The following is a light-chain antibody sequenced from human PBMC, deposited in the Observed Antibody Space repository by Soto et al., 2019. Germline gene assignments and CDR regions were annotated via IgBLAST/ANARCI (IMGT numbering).Light chain of an antibody. CDR2: GAS. CDR3: QQYKNWPPIT. V-gene: IGKV3-15*01. CDR1: RSVSSN. J-gene: IGKJ5*01. Sequence: EIVMTQSPATLSVSLGERATLSCRASRSVSSNLAWYQQKLGQAPRLLIYGASTRATGIPGRFSGSGSGTEFTLTISSLESEDSAVYFCQQYKNWPPITFGQGTRLEIK.